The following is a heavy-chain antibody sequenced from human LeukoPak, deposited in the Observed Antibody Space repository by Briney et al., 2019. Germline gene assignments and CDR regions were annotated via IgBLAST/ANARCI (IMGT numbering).Heavy chain of an antibody. Sequence: GRSLRLSCAASGFTFSSYGMHWVRQAPGKGLEWVAIISYDESNKYYADSAKGRFTISRDNSKNTLYLQMNSPRAEDTAVYYCAKEGTVRDFDYWGQGSLVTVSS. D-gene: IGHD1-1*01. V-gene: IGHV3-30*18. CDR3: AKEGTVRDFDY. CDR2: ISYDESNK. CDR1: GFTFSSYG. J-gene: IGHJ4*02.